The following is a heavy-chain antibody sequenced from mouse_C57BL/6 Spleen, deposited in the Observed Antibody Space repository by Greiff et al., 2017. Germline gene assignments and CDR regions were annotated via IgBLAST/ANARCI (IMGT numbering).Heavy chain of an antibody. D-gene: IGHD1-1*01. J-gene: IGHJ2*01. CDR3: ARSSITTVVATGYYFDY. CDR2: IDPNSGGT. Sequence: QVQLQQPGAELVKPGASVKLSCKASGYTFTSYWMHWVKQRPGRGLEWIGRIDPNSGGTKYNEKFKSKATLTVDKPSSTAYMQLSSLTSEDSAVYYCARSSITTVVATGYYFDYWGQGTTLTVSS. V-gene: IGHV1-72*01. CDR1: GYTFTSYW.